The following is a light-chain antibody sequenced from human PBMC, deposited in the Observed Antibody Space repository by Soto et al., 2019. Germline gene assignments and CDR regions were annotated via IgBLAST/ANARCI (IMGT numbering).Light chain of an antibody. CDR1: SSDVGSYNL. J-gene: IGLJ2*01. CDR3: CSYASDGEVL. CDR2: EGT. Sequence: QSALTQPASVSASPGQSITISCTGTSSDVGSYNLVSWYQQHPGKAPKLMIYEGTKRPSGISNRFSGSKSGNTASLTVSGLQAEDEADYYCCSYASDGEVLFGGGTKLTVL. V-gene: IGLV2-23*01.